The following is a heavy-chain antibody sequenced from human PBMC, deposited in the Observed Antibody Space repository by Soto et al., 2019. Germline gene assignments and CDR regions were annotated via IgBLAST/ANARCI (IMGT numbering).Heavy chain of an antibody. Sequence: PSETLSLTCTVSGGSISSGDYYWSWIRQPPEKGLEWVGNIYDSGSTYFNPSLKSRVSISVETSKNQFSLKLSSVTAADTAVYSCASGVATVTRFDFGGQGTMVTVFS. J-gene: IGHJ4*02. CDR1: GGSISSGDYY. V-gene: IGHV4-30-4*01. CDR2: IYDSGST. CDR3: ASGVATVTRFDF. D-gene: IGHD4-17*01.